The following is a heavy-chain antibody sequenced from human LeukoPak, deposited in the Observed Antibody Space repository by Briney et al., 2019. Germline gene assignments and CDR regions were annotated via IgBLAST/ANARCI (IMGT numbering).Heavy chain of an antibody. V-gene: IGHV1-2*02. D-gene: IGHD6-25*01. J-gene: IGHJ5*02. CDR3: ARDAAAAGPRGWFDP. Sequence: ASVKVSCKASGYTFTGYYMHWVRQAPGQGLEWMGWINPNSGGTNYAQKFQGRVTMTRDTSISTAYMELSRLRSDDTAVYYCARDAAAAGPRGWFDPWGQGTLVTVSS. CDR1: GYTFTGYY. CDR2: INPNSGGT.